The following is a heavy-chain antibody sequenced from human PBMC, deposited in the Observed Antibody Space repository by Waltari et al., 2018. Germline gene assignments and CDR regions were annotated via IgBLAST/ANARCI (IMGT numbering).Heavy chain of an antibody. V-gene: IGHV4-59*01. CDR2: IYYSGST. CDR1: GGSIRSYY. Sequence: QVQLQESGPGLVKPSETLSLTCTVSGGSIRSYYWTWIRQPPGKGLEWIGYIYYSGSTNYNPSLKSRVTISVDTSKNQFSLKLSSVTAADTAVYYCARTSIAARSYFQHWGQGTLVTVSS. D-gene: IGHD6-6*01. CDR3: ARTSIAARSYFQH. J-gene: IGHJ1*01.